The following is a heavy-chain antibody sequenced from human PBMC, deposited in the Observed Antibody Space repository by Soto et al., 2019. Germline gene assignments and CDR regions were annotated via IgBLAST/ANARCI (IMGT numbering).Heavy chain of an antibody. D-gene: IGHD3-16*02. V-gene: IGHV3-7*05. Sequence: EVQLVESGGGLVQPGGSLRLSCAAYGFTFSSYWMSWVRLAPGKGLEWVANIKQDGSEKYYVDSVKGRFTISRDNAKNSLYLQMNSLRAEDTAVYYCARDFRITCGGVIVLYYYYGMDVWGQGTTVTVSS. CDR3: ARDFRITCGGVIVLYYYYGMDV. J-gene: IGHJ6*02. CDR1: GFTFSSYW. CDR2: IKQDGSEK.